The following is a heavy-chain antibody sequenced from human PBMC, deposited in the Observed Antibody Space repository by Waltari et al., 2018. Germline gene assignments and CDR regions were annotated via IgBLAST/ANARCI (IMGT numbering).Heavy chain of an antibody. J-gene: IGHJ4*02. V-gene: IGHV4-61*02. D-gene: IGHD1-26*01. CDR1: GASVSTGSVY. CDR3: ARERAGSVGWSTSDY. CDR2: IYATGGT. Sequence: QVQLQESGPGMVKSSQTLSPTCTVSGASVSTGSVYWSWIRQSAGKGLEWVGRIYATGGTNDSPALQSLVSMSLDAFKNQVLLKLTSVVAADTAVYFCARERAGSVGWSTSDYWGQGTLVTVSS.